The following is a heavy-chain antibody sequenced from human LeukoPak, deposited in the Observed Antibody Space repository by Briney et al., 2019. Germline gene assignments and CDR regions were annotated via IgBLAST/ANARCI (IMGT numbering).Heavy chain of an antibody. D-gene: IGHD3-16*02. V-gene: IGHV3-23*01. CDR1: GFTFSSYA. J-gene: IGHJ4*02. CDR2: ISGSGGST. CDR3: ARHRTASDY. Sequence: PGGSLRLSCAASGFTFSSYAMSWVRQAPGKGLEWVSGISGSGGSTYYADSVKGRFTISRDNAKSSLYLQMNSLRAEDTALYYCARHRTASDYWGQGTLVTVSS.